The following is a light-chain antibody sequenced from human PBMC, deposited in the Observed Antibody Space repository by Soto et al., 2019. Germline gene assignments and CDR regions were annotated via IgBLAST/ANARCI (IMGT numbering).Light chain of an antibody. CDR2: GAS. J-gene: IGKJ4*01. CDR1: QTISND. Sequence: EVVMTQFPATVSVSPGEGVTLSCRASQTISNDLAWYQQKPGQAPRLLIYGASTRATGVPARFSGGGSGTEFALAFSSLQSEDFAFYYCQQNNKWPPVTFGGGTKVEIK. CDR3: QQNNKWPPVT. V-gene: IGKV3-15*01.